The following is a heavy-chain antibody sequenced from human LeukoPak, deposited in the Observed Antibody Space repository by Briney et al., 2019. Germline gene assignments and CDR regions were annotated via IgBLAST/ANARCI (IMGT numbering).Heavy chain of an antibody. CDR2: IYYSGST. Sequence: SETLSLTCTVSGGSISSSSYYWGWIRQPPGKGLEWIGSIYYSGSTYYNPSLKSRVTISVDTSKNQFSLKLSSVTAADTAVYYCARLVNDRYYDSSGYPRDWGQGTLVIVSS. CDR3: ARLVNDRYYDSSGYPRD. V-gene: IGHV4-39*01. D-gene: IGHD3-22*01. CDR1: GGSISSSSYY. J-gene: IGHJ4*02.